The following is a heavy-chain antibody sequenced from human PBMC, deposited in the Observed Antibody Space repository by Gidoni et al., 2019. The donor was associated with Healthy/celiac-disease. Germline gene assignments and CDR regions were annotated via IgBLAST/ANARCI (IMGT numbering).Heavy chain of an antibody. CDR2: ISSSSSTI. D-gene: IGHD3-10*01. J-gene: IGHJ6*02. Sequence: EVQLVESGGGLVQPGGSLRLSCAASGFTFGSYSMNWVRQAPGKGLEWVSYISSSSSTIYYADSVKGRFTISIDNAKNSLYLQMNSLRDEDTAVYYCARRPYYGSGSIEYGMDVWGQGTTVTVSS. CDR1: GFTFGSYS. V-gene: IGHV3-48*02. CDR3: ARRPYYGSGSIEYGMDV.